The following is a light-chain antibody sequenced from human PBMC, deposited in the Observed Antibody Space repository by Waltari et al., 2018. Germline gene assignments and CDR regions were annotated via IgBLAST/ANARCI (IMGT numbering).Light chain of an antibody. Sequence: QSALTQPASVSGSPGQSITISCTGTSSDVGVYNCVSWYLHHPGKAPKLLVFDVSNRPSGASNRSSGSKSGNTASLTIAGLQAGDEADYYCSSKTSSSTVVFGGGTKLTVL. CDR3: SSKTSSSTVV. CDR1: SSDVGVYNC. J-gene: IGLJ2*01. CDR2: DVS. V-gene: IGLV2-14*03.